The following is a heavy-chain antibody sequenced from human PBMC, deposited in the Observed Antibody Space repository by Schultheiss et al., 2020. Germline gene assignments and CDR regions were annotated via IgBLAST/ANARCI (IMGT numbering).Heavy chain of an antibody. CDR2: INHSGST. CDR3: ARGKANYDFWSGYREVYYYYGMDV. CDR1: GGSISSGGYY. D-gene: IGHD3-3*01. J-gene: IGHJ6*02. V-gene: IGHV4-39*07. Sequence: SQTLSLTCTVSGGSISSGGYYWSWIRQPPGKGLEWIGEINHSGSTNYNPSLKSRVTISVDTSKNQFSLKLSSVTAADTAVYYCARGKANYDFWSGYREVYYYYGMDVWGQGTTVTVSS.